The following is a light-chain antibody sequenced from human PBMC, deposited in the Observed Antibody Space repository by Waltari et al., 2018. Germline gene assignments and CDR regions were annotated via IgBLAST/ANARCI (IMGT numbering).Light chain of an antibody. CDR3: SSYTSSGVV. Sequence: QSVLTQPPSVSGAPGQRVTISCTGTGSDVGGYDYVSWYQQYPGKAPRLIIYDVYNRPSGVSNRFSGSKSDNTASLTISGLQAEDESVYYCSSYTSSGVVFGGGTKLTVL. V-gene: IGLV2-14*01. J-gene: IGLJ2*01. CDR1: GSDVGGYDY. CDR2: DVY.